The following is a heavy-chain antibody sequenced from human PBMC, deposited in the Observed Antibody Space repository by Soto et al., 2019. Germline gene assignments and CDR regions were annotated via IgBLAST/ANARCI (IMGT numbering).Heavy chain of an antibody. CDR2: ISGSGGST. CDR3: ASWANWNLYYMDV. D-gene: IGHD1-1*01. J-gene: IGHJ6*03. Sequence: GGSLRLSCAASGFTFSSYAMSWVRQAPGKGLEWVSAISGSGGSTYYADSVKGRFTISRDNSKNTRYLQMNSLRAEDTAVYYCASWANWNLYYMDVWGKGTTVTVSS. V-gene: IGHV3-23*01. CDR1: GFTFSSYA.